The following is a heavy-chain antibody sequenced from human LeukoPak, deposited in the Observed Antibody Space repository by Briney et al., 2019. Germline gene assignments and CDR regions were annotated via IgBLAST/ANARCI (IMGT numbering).Heavy chain of an antibody. Sequence: QPGGSLRLSCAGSGFSFRSSWMYWVRQAPGKGLEWVANINGDGSVNHYVDSVRGRFTISRDNAKNSLYLQMNSLRAEDTAVFYCAKGFYNDAIFDYWGQGTLVTVSS. D-gene: IGHD1-1*01. V-gene: IGHV3-7*01. CDR1: GFSFRSSW. J-gene: IGHJ4*02. CDR2: INGDGSVN. CDR3: AKGFYNDAIFDY.